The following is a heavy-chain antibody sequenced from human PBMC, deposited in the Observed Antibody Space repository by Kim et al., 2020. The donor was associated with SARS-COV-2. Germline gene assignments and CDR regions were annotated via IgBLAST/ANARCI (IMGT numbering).Heavy chain of an antibody. D-gene: IGHD6-13*01. CDR2: FDPEDGET. J-gene: IGHJ6*02. V-gene: IGHV1-24*01. CDR1: GYTLTELS. Sequence: ASVKVSCKVSGYTLTELSMHWVRQAPGKGLEWMGGFDPEDGETIYAQKFQGRVTMTEDTSTDTAYMELSSLRSEDTAAYYCATSEYSSSWYSYYYYGMDVWGQGTTVTVSS. CDR3: ATSEYSSSWYSYYYYGMDV.